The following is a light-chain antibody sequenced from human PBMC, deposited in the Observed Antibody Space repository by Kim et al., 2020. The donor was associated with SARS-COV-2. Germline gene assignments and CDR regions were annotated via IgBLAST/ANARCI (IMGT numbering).Light chain of an antibody. CDR1: NLGSKN. Sequence: PGKTARITCGGNNLGSKNVHWYQQKPGQAPVLVIYYDSDRPSGIPERFSGSNSGNTATLTISRVEAGDEADYYCQVWDSSSDPHVVFGGGTQLTVL. J-gene: IGLJ2*01. CDR3: QVWDSSSDPHVV. CDR2: YDS. V-gene: IGLV3-21*04.